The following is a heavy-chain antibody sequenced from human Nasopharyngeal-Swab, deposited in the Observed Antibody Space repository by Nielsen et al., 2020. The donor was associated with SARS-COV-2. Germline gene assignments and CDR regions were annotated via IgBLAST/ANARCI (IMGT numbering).Heavy chain of an antibody. J-gene: IGHJ6*02. CDR1: GGSFSGYY. D-gene: IGHD2-2*01. CDR3: ARGGYYCSSTSCYYYSGYYYGMDV. V-gene: IGHV4-34*01. CDR2: IKHSGST. Sequence: GSLRLSCAVYGGSFSGYYWSWIRQPPGKGLDGIGEIKHSGSTKYNPSLKSRVNISVDTSKNQFSLKVSSVTAADTAVYYCARGGYYCSSTSCYYYSGYYYGMDVWGQGTTVTVSS.